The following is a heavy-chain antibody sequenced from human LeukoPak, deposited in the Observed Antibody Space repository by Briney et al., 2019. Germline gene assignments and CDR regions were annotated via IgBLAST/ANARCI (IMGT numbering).Heavy chain of an antibody. CDR1: GFTFSSYA. J-gene: IGHJ4*02. CDR2: ISGNGGST. D-gene: IGHD3-3*01. CDR3: AKNQYPFNTIFGVVFDY. V-gene: IGHV3-23*01. Sequence: GGSLRLSCAASGFTFSSYAMSWVRQAPGKGLEWASAISGNGGSTYYADSEKGRFTISRDNSKNTLYLQMNSLRAEDTAVYYCAKNQYPFNTIFGVVFDYWGQGTLVTVSS.